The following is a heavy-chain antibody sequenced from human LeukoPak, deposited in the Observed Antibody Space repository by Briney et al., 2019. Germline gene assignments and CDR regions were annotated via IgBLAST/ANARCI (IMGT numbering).Heavy chain of an antibody. Sequence: SETLSLTCTVSDYSISSGYHWGWIRQPPGKGLEWIATINHSGDTYYNPSLKSRVTISVDTSKNQFSLKLSSVTAADTAVYYCARHIAMVRGVISGWFDPWGQGTLVTVSS. D-gene: IGHD3-10*01. CDR1: DYSISSGYH. V-gene: IGHV4-38-2*02. J-gene: IGHJ5*02. CDR3: ARHIAMVRGVISGWFDP. CDR2: INHSGDT.